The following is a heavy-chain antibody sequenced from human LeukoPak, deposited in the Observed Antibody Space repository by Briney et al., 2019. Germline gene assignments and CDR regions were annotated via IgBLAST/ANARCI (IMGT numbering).Heavy chain of an antibody. V-gene: IGHV3-23*01. CDR1: GFTFSSYA. D-gene: IGHD1-26*01. Sequence: PGGSLRLSCAASGFTFSSYAMSWVRQAPGKGLEWVSAISGSGGSTYYADSVKGRFTISRDNSKNTLYLQMNSLRAEDTAVYYCAKGSIVGVPINDAFDIWGQGTMVTVSS. CDR2: ISGSGGST. CDR3: AKGSIVGVPINDAFDI. J-gene: IGHJ3*02.